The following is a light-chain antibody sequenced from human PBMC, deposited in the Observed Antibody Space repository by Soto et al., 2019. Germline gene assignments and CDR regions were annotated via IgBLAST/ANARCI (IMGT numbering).Light chain of an antibody. V-gene: IGKV3-15*01. Sequence: EIIMTQSPGTLSVSPWERATLSCRAAQGVTTNFAWYQQKSGQSPRLLIYDVSNRATGVPARFSGSGSETDFTLTISGLRSEDSAVYFCQQYNNWPFSFGQGTRLEIK. CDR3: QQYNNWPFS. CDR2: DVS. CDR1: QGVTTN. J-gene: IGKJ5*01.